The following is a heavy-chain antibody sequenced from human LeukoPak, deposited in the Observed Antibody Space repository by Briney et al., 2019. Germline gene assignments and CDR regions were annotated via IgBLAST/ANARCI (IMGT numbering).Heavy chain of an antibody. CDR2: ISYDGSNK. CDR1: GFTFNNYG. CDR3: ARAEVVGDAFDI. Sequence: PGGSLRLSCATSGFTFNNYGMHWVRQAPGKGLEWVTVISYDGSNKYYADSVKGRFTISRDNAKNSLYLQMNSLRAEDTAVYYCARAEVVGDAFDIWGQGTMVTVSS. J-gene: IGHJ3*02. V-gene: IGHV3-30*03. D-gene: IGHD2-2*01.